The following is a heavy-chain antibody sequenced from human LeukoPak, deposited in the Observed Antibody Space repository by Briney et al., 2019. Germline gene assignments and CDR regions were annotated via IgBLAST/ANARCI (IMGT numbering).Heavy chain of an antibody. J-gene: IGHJ4*02. V-gene: IGHV3-7*01. CDR3: ARPGVQYQLRRYPNYFDY. CDR1: GFTFSSYW. D-gene: IGHD2-2*01. CDR2: IKQDGSEK. Sequence: GGSLRLSRAASGFTFSSYWMSWVRQAPGKGLEWVANIKQDGSEKYYVDSAKGRFTISRDNAKNSLYLQMNSLRAEDTAVYYCARPGVQYQLRRYPNYFDYWGQGTLVTVSS.